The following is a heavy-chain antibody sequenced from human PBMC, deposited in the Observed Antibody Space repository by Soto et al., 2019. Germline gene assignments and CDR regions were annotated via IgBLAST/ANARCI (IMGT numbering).Heavy chain of an antibody. CDR2: IYPGDSDT. CDR3: ARHVAVAFYYYGMDV. D-gene: IGHD6-19*01. CDR1: GYSVTSYW. Sequence: GESLKISCKGSGYSVTSYWIGWVRQMPGKGLEWMGIIYPGDSDTRYSPSFQGQVTISADKSISTAYLQWSSLKASDTAMYYCARHVAVAFYYYGMDVWGQGTTVTVSS. J-gene: IGHJ6*02. V-gene: IGHV5-51*01.